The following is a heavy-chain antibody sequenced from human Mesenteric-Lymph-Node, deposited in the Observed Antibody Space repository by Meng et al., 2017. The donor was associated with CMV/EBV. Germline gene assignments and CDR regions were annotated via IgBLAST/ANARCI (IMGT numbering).Heavy chain of an antibody. V-gene: IGHV3-48*04. CDR2: ISSSSSTI. D-gene: IGHD1-26*01. CDR1: GFTFSSYS. Sequence: GESLKISCAASGFTFSSYSMNWVRQAPGKGLEWVSYISSSSSTIYYADSVKGRFTISRDNAKNSLYLQMNSLRAEDTAVYYCARYRHYGMDVWGQGTTVTVSS. J-gene: IGHJ6*02. CDR3: ARYRHYGMDV.